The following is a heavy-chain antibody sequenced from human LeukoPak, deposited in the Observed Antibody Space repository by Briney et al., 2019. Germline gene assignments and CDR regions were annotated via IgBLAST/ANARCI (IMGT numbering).Heavy chain of an antibody. CDR2: FYYSGST. CDR1: GDSISIYY. V-gene: IGHV4-59*08. CDR3: ARHGLEPNSFYYYLDV. J-gene: IGHJ6*03. Sequence: PSETLSLTCTVSGDSISIYYWSWIRQPPGKGLECIGYFYYSGSTNYNTSLKNRVTISVDTSKNQFSLKVSSVTAADTAVYYCARHGLEPNSFYYYLDVWGKGTTVTVSS. D-gene: IGHD1-1*01.